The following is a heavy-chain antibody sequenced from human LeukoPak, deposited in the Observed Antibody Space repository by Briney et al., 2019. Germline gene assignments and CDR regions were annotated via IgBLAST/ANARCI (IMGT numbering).Heavy chain of an antibody. CDR3: ARETPYFDY. V-gene: IGHV3-53*01. CDR2: IYSGGST. J-gene: IGHJ4*02. CDR1: GFTVSSNY. Sequence: GGSLRLSCAASGFTVSSNYMSWVRQAPGKGLEWVSVIYSGGSTYYADPVKGRFTISRDNVKNSLYLQMNSLRGEDTAVYYCARETPYFDYWGQGTLVTVSS.